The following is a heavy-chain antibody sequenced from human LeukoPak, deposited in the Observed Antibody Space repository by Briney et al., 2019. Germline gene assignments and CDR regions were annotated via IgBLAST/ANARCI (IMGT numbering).Heavy chain of an antibody. Sequence: EASVKVSCKASGYTFTGYYMHWVRQAPGQGLEWMGWINPNSGGTNYAQKFQGRVTMTRDTSISTAYMELSRLRSDDTAVYYCARDSRGPPLGCSSTSCPRQEWIDPWGHCTQITVSS. CDR1: GYTFTGYY. D-gene: IGHD2-2*01. V-gene: IGHV1-2*02. CDR3: ARDSRGPPLGCSSTSCPRQEWIDP. CDR2: INPNSGGT. J-gene: IGHJ5*02.